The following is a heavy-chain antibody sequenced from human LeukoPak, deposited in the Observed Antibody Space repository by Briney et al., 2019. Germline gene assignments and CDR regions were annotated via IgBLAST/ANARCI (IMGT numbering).Heavy chain of an antibody. J-gene: IGHJ4*02. V-gene: IGHV3-21*01. CDR3: ARDWYYDSSGYYNRATECSDY. Sequence: PGGSLRLSCAASGFTFSTYAMSWVRQAPGKGLEWVSSISSSSSYIYYADSVKGRFTISRDNAKNSLYLQMNSLRAEDTAVYYCARDWYYDSSGYYNRATECSDYWGQGTLVTVSS. D-gene: IGHD3-22*01. CDR1: GFTFSTYA. CDR2: ISSSSSYI.